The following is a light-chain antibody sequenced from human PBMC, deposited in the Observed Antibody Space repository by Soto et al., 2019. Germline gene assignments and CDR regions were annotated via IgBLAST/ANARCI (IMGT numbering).Light chain of an antibody. Sequence: ETVLTQSPGTLSLSPGERGTLSRRASQSLNSNFLAWYQQKPGQAPRLLIYGVSNRATGIPDRFSGSGSGTDFTLTISRLEPEDFAVYYCQQYGTSPPFTFGPGTKVDIK. CDR2: GVS. CDR1: QSLNSNF. CDR3: QQYGTSPPFT. V-gene: IGKV3-20*01. J-gene: IGKJ3*01.